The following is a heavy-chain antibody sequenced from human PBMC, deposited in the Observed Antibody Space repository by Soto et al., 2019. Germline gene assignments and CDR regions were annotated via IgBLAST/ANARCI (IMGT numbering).Heavy chain of an antibody. Sequence: ASVKVSCKASGYTFSSYGISWVRQAPGQGLEWMGWISAYNGNTNHAQKLQGRVTMTTDTSTSTAYMELRSLRSDDTAVYYCARSEGVRYSSGWYLGSYYYYGMDVWGQGTTVTVSS. CDR2: ISAYNGNT. CDR3: ARSEGVRYSSGWYLGSYYYYGMDV. CDR1: GYTFSSYG. V-gene: IGHV1-18*01. J-gene: IGHJ6*02. D-gene: IGHD6-19*01.